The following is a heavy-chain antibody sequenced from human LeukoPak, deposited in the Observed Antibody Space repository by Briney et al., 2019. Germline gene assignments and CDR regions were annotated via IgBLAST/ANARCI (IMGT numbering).Heavy chain of an antibody. D-gene: IGHD6-13*01. CDR3: ARVGYSSSWHPNWFDP. Sequence: SETLSLTCTVSGGSISSYYWSWIRQPPGKGLEWIGYIYYSGSTNYNPSLKSRVTISVDTSKNQFSLKLSSVTAADTAVYYCARVGYSSSWHPNWFDPWGQGTLVTVSS. J-gene: IGHJ5*02. V-gene: IGHV4-59*01. CDR1: GGSISSYY. CDR2: IYYSGST.